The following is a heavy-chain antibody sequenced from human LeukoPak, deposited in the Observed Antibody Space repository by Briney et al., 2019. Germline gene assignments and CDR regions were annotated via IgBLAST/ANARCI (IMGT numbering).Heavy chain of an antibody. V-gene: IGHV3-30*02. CDR3: AKSSYCSSTSCYLPLDY. J-gene: IGHJ4*02. CDR2: IRFDGSTK. CDR1: GFTFSSYG. D-gene: IGHD2-2*01. Sequence: GGSLRLSCAASGFTFSSYGMHWVRQAPGKGLKWVAFIRFDGSTKYYADSVKGRYTISRDNSENTLYLQMNSLRTEDTAIYYCAKSSYCSSTSCYLPLDYWGQGTLVSVSS.